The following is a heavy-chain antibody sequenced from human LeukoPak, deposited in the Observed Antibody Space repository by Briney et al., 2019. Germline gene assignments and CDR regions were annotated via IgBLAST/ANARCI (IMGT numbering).Heavy chain of an antibody. Sequence: PGGTLRLSCAASGFTFSSYGMSWVRQAPGKGLEWASAISGSGGSTYYADSVKGRFTISRDNSKNTLYLQMNSLRAEDTAVYYCAKVGSYPNPLFDPWGQGTLVTVSS. CDR1: GFTFSSYG. CDR2: ISGSGGST. J-gene: IGHJ5*02. CDR3: AKVGSYPNPLFDP. D-gene: IGHD3-10*01. V-gene: IGHV3-23*01.